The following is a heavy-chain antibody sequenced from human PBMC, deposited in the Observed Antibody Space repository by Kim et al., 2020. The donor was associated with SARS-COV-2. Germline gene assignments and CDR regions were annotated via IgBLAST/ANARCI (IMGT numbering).Heavy chain of an antibody. D-gene: IGHD3-9*01. CDR2: ISAYNGNT. CDR1: GYTFTSYG. CDR3: ARMMPADILTGPRYGDFDY. Sequence: ASVKVSCKASGYTFTSYGISWVRQAPGQGLEWMGWISAYNGNTNYAQKLQGRVTMTTDTSTSTAYMELRSLRSDDTAVYYCARMMPADILTGPRYGDFDYWGQGTLVTVSS. V-gene: IGHV1-18*01. J-gene: IGHJ4*02.